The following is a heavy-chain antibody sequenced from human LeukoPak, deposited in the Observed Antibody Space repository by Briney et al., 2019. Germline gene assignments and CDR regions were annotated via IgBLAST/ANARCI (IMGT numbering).Heavy chain of an antibody. J-gene: IGHJ4*02. CDR2: IYSGGST. CDR3: ARDSTYYYDSSGHPPRFDY. CDR1: GFTVSSNY. Sequence: GGSLRLSRAASGFTVSSNYMSWVRQAPGKGLEWVSVIYSGGSTYYADSVKGRFTISRDNSKNTLYLQMNSLRAEDAAVYYCARDSTYYYDSSGHPPRFDYWGQGTLVTVSS. V-gene: IGHV3-53*01. D-gene: IGHD3-22*01.